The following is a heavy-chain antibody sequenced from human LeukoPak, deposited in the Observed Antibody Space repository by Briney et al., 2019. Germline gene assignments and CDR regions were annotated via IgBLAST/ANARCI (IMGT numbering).Heavy chain of an antibody. J-gene: IGHJ4*02. D-gene: IGHD3-10*01. V-gene: IGHV3-23*01. Sequence: GALRLSCAASGFTFSSYAMSWVRQAPGKGLEWVSVISNSGGSTFYADSVKGRFTISRDNSKNTLYLQMNSLRAEDTAVYYCAKRASGSGTSLYYFDYWGQGTLVTVSS. CDR1: GFTFSSYA. CDR2: ISNSGGST. CDR3: AKRASGSGTSLYYFDY.